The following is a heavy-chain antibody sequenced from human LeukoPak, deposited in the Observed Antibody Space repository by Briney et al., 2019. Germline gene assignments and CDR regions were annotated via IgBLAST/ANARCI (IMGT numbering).Heavy chain of an antibody. D-gene: IGHD1-26*01. Sequence: PGRSLRLSCAASGFTFSSYGIHWVRQAPGKGLEWVAVISYDGSNKYYADSVKGRFTISRDNSKNTLYLQMNSLRAEDTAAYYCAKDSSGSYEGWFDPWGQGTLVTVSS. CDR3: AKDSSGSYEGWFDP. CDR2: ISYDGSNK. V-gene: IGHV3-30*18. CDR1: GFTFSSYG. J-gene: IGHJ5*02.